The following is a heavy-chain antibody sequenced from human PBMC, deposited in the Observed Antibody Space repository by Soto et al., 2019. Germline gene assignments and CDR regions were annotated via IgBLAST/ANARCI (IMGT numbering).Heavy chain of an antibody. CDR3: ARLGKVGGGYYFGFDY. CDR2: VYYSGST. D-gene: IGHD3-22*01. CDR1: GGSIISSSYY. Sequence: PSETLSLTCTVSGGSIISSSYYCVWIRQPPWKGLEWIGSVYYSGSTYYNPSLKSRVTISVDTSKNQFSLKLSSVTAADTAVYYCARLGKVGGGYYFGFDYWGQGTLVTVSS. V-gene: IGHV4-39*01. J-gene: IGHJ4*02.